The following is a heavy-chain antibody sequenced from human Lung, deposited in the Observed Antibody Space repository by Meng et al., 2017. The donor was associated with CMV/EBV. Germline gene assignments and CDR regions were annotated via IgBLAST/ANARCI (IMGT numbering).Heavy chain of an antibody. CDR2: IYHSGST. CDR3: ARDNTTYYDFWSGYFKDYYYGMDV. V-gene: IGHV4-4*02. J-gene: IGHJ6*02. D-gene: IGHD3-3*01. Sequence: SEILSLXCAVPCRSISSSNWWSWVRQPPGKGLEWIGEIYHSGSTNYNPSLKSRVTISVDKSKNQFSLKLSSVTAADTAVYYCARDNTTYYDFWSGYFKDYYYGMDVWGQGXTVTVSS. CDR1: CRSISSSNW.